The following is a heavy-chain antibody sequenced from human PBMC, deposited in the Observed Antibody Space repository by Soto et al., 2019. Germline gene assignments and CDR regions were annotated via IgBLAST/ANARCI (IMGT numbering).Heavy chain of an antibody. CDR1: DGSISSYY. CDR3: ARTGLLYSYRNWFDP. CDR2: IFYTGST. Sequence: SETLSLTCTVSDGSISSYYWGWIRQPPGKGLEWIGYIFYTGSTNYNPSLKSRVTISVDTSKNQFSLKLSSVTAADTAVYYCARTGLLYSYRNWFDPWGQGTLVTVSS. D-gene: IGHD5-18*01. V-gene: IGHV4-59*01. J-gene: IGHJ5*02.